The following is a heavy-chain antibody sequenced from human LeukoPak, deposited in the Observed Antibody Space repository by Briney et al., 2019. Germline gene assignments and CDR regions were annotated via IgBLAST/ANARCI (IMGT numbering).Heavy chain of an antibody. D-gene: IGHD1-7*01. CDR2: ISEGGTST. Sequence: GGSLRLSCAVSGFTFSNYAMSWVRQAPGKGLEWVSVISEGGTSTYYADSVKGRFTISRDNSKNTLYLQMNSLRAEDTAVYYWAEDRRGNWNYVGDLDYWGQGTLVTVSS. V-gene: IGHV3-23*01. CDR3: AEDRRGNWNYVGDLDY. J-gene: IGHJ4*02. CDR1: GFTFSNYA.